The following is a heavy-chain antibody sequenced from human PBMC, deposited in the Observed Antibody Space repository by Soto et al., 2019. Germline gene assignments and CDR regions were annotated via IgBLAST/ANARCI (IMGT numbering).Heavy chain of an antibody. CDR2: ISGSGGRT. D-gene: IGHD2-2*03. CDR3: AKEGGYCSSTSCYGRVYY. CDR1: GFTFSSHA. V-gene: IGHV3-23*01. J-gene: IGHJ4*02. Sequence: EGQLLESGGGLVQPGGSLRLSCAASGFTFSSHAMSWVRQAPGKGLEWVSAISGSGGRTYYADSVKGRFTISRDNSKNTLYLQMNSLRAEDTAVYYCAKEGGYCSSTSCYGRVYYWGQGTLVTVSS.